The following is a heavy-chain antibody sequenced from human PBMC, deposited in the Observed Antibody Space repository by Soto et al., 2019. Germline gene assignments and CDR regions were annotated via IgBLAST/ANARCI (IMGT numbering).Heavy chain of an antibody. Sequence: GALRLSCAASGFTFSSYAMSWVRQAPGKGLEWVSAISGSGGSTYYADSVKGRFTISRDNSKSTLYLQMNSLRAEDTAVYYCAKGNEDIAVAIIFDYWGQGTLVTVSS. CDR2: ISGSGGST. CDR3: AKGNEDIAVAIIFDY. J-gene: IGHJ4*02. V-gene: IGHV3-23*01. D-gene: IGHD6-19*01. CDR1: GFTFSSYA.